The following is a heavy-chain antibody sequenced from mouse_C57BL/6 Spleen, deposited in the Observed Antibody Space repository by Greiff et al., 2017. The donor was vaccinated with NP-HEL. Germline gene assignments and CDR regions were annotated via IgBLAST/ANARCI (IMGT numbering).Heavy chain of an antibody. CDR2: IDPEDGGT. J-gene: IGHJ1*03. CDR3: ARACFGYSSSYGWYFDV. D-gene: IGHD1-1*01. Sequence: EVQLQQSGAELVKPGASVKLSCTASGFNIKDYYMHWVKQRTEQGLEWIGRIDPEDGGTKYAPKFQGKATITADTSSNTAYLQLSSLTSEDTAVYDCARACFGYSSSYGWYFDVWGTGTTVTVSS. CDR1: GFNIKDYY. V-gene: IGHV14-2*01.